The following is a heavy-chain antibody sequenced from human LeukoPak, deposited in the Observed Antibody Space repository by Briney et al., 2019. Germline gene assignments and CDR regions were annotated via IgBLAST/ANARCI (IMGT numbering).Heavy chain of an antibody. V-gene: IGHV4-34*01. Sequence: PSETLSLTCAVYGGSFSGYYWSWIRQPPGKGLEWIGEINHSGSTNYNLSLKSRVTISVDTSKNQFSLKLSSVTAADTAVYYCARGRTIWYSYGYFLDYWGQGTLVTVSS. D-gene: IGHD5-18*01. CDR1: GGSFSGYY. J-gene: IGHJ4*02. CDR3: ARGRTIWYSYGYFLDY. CDR2: INHSGST.